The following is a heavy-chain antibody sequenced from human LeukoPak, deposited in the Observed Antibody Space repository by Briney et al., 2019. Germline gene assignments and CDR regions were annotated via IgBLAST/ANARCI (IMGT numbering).Heavy chain of an antibody. V-gene: IGHV3-7*04. Sequence: PGGSLRLSCAASGFTFSIYWMSWVRQAPGKGLEWVANIKQDGSEKYYVDSVKGRFTISRDNAKNSLYLQMNSLRAEDTAVYYCARGVTHKWGYFDYWGQGTLVTVSS. CDR1: GFTFSIYW. D-gene: IGHD7-27*01. CDR3: ARGVTHKWGYFDY. J-gene: IGHJ4*02. CDR2: IKQDGSEK.